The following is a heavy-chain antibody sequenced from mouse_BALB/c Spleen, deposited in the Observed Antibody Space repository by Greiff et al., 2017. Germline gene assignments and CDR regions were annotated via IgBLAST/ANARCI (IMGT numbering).Heavy chain of an antibody. V-gene: IGHV5-6*01. J-gene: IGHJ3*01. CDR1: GFTFSSYG. CDR3: AREDGNYPFAY. Sequence: EVKLVESGGDLVKLGGSLKLSCAASGFTFSSYGMSWVRQTPDKRLEWVATISSGGSYTYYPDSVKGRFTISRDNAKNTLYLQMSSLKSEDTAMYYCAREDGNYPFAYWGQGTLVTVSA. D-gene: IGHD2-1*01. CDR2: ISSGGSYT.